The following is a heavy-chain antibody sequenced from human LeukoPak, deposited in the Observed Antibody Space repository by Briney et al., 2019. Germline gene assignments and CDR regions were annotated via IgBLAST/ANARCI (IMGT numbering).Heavy chain of an antibody. CDR2: IGPTGSDR. V-gene: IGHV3-21*06. Sequence: GGSLRLSCTASGLTFSTSGFNWVRQAPGKGLEWVASIGPTGSDRYHADSIKGRFTIYRDNANNFLYLQMNSLRAENTAVYYCATETNGRHYDYWGQGTLLTVSS. D-gene: IGHD1-14*01. CDR1: GLTFSTSG. CDR3: ATETNGRHYDY. J-gene: IGHJ4*02.